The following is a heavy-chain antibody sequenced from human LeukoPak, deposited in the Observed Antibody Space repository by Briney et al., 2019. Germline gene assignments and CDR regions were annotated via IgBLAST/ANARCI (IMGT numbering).Heavy chain of an antibody. CDR1: GFTFSTYA. Sequence: SGGSLRLSCEASGFTFSTYAMSLVRQAPGKGLEWVSGISGSGGSTYYPDSVKGRCTISRDNSKCTLYLQMNSLRAEDTAVYYCAKENQLLPHFDYWGQGTLVTASS. CDR3: AKENQLLPHFDY. V-gene: IGHV3-23*01. D-gene: IGHD2-2*01. J-gene: IGHJ4*02. CDR2: ISGSGGST.